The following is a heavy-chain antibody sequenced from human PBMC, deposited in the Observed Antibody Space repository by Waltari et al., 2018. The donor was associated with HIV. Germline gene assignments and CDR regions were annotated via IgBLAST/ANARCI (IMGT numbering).Heavy chain of an antibody. D-gene: IGHD2-15*01. J-gene: IGHJ4*02. CDR2: SRSNANGYTT. CDR1: GFTPSDHY. Sequence: EVQLVESGGGLVQPGGSLRLSCAASGFTPSDHYMDWVRQAPGKGLEWVGRSRSNANGYTTEYAASVEGRFSISRDEASNSAYLQMNSLKTEDTAVYFCGRGAAGSVSDYWGPGTLVTVSS. CDR3: GRGAAGSVSDY. V-gene: IGHV3-72*01.